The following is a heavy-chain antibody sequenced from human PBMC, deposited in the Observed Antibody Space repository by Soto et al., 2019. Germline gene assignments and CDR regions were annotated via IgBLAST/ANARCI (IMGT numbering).Heavy chain of an antibody. CDR2: ISGSGGST. J-gene: IGHJ4*02. CDR3: AIMVRGYCSSTSCQEIDY. CDR1: GFTFSSYA. D-gene: IGHD2-2*01. V-gene: IGHV3-23*01. Sequence: GGSLRLSCAASGFTFSSYAMSWVRQAPGKGLEWVSAISGSGGSTYYADSVKGRFTISRDNSKNTLYLQMNSLRAEDTAVYYCAIMVRGYCSSTSCQEIDYWGQGTLVTVSS.